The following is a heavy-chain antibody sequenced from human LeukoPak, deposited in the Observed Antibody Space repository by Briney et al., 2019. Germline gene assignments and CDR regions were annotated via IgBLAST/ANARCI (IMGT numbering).Heavy chain of an antibody. Sequence: GASVKVFCKASGYTFTGYYMHWVRQAPGQGLEWMGWINPNSGGTNYAQKFQGRVTMTRDTSISTAYMELSRLRSDDTAVYYCARDIFGGDGVMYDYWGQGTLVTVSS. CDR1: GYTFTGYY. CDR2: INPNSGGT. V-gene: IGHV1-2*02. CDR3: ARDIFGGDGVMYDY. D-gene: IGHD2-8*01. J-gene: IGHJ4*02.